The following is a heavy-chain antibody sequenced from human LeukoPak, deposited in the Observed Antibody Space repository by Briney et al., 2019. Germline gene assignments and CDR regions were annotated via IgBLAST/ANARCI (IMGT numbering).Heavy chain of an antibody. CDR2: IYYSGST. V-gene: IGHV4-31*03. CDR3: ARVVQLWLPFDY. J-gene: IGHJ4*02. Sequence: PSETLSLTCTVSGGSISSGGYYWSWIRQHPGKGLEWIGYIYYSGSTYYNPSLKSRVTISVDTSKNQFSLKLSSVTAADTAVYCCARVVQLWLPFDYWGQGTLVTVSS. D-gene: IGHD5-18*01. CDR1: GGSISSGGYY.